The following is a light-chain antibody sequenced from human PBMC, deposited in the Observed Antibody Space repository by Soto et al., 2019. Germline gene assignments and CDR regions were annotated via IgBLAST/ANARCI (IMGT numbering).Light chain of an antibody. V-gene: IGKV3D-15*01. CDR3: QQYDNWPLT. CDR1: QSVSSN. CDR2: GAS. Sequence: DIVMTQSPATLPVSPGERATLSCRASQSVSSNLAWYQQKPGQAPRFLIYGASTRATGIPARFSGCGSGTEFTLTISSLQSEDFAVYYCQQYDNWPLTFGGGTKVDIK. J-gene: IGKJ4*01.